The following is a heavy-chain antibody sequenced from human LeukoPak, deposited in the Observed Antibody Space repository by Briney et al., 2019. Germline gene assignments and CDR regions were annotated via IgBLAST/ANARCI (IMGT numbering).Heavy chain of an antibody. J-gene: IGHJ6*02. CDR1: GFTFSSYS. CDR3: ARDLFYCGNPNYYYYYGMDV. D-gene: IGHD4-23*01. V-gene: IGHV3-21*01. CDR2: ISSSSSYI. Sequence: GGSLRLSCAASGFTFSSYSMNWVRQAPGKGLEWVSSISSSSSYIYYADSVKGRFTISRDNAKNSLYLQMNSLRAEGTAVYYCARDLFYCGNPNYYYYYGMDVWGQGTTVTVSS.